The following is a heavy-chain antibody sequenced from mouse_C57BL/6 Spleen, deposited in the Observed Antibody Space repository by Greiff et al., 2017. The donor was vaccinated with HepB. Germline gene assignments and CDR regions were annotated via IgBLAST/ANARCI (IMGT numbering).Heavy chain of an antibody. V-gene: IGHV5-17*01. CDR2: ISSGSSTI. J-gene: IGHJ3*01. CDR1: GFTFSDYG. CDR3: ARGDAGFAY. Sequence: EVHLVESGGGLVKPGGSLKLSCAASGFTFSDYGMHWVRQAPEKGLEWVAYISSGSSTIYYADTVKGRFTISRDNAKNTLFLQMTSLRSEDTAMYYCARGDAGFAYWGQGTLVTVSA.